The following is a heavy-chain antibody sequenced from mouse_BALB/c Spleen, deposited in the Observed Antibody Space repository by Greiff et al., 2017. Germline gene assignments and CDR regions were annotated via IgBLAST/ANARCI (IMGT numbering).Heavy chain of an antibody. V-gene: IGHV3-2*02. Sequence: EVKLVESGPGLVKPSQSLSLTCTVTGYSITSDYAWNWIRQFPGNKLEWMGYISYSGSTSYNPSLKSRISITRDTSKNQFFLQLNSVTTEDTATYYCANYYGSSPWFAYWGQGTLVTVSA. D-gene: IGHD1-1*01. CDR1: GYSITSDYA. J-gene: IGHJ3*01. CDR2: ISYSGST. CDR3: ANYYGSSPWFAY.